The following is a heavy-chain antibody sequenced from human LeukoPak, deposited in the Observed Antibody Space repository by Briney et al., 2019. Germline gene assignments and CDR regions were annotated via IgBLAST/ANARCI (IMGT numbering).Heavy chain of an antibody. D-gene: IGHD6-13*01. J-gene: IGHJ4*02. CDR3: AEVGMSGTLF. Sequence: AGGSLRLSCAASGFTFSSYAMHWVRQAPGKGLEWVAVISYDGSNKYYADSVKGRFTISRDNSKNTLYLQMNSLRAEGTAVYYCAEVGMSGTLFWGQGTLVTVSS. CDR2: ISYDGSNK. V-gene: IGHV3-30-3*01. CDR1: GFTFSSYA.